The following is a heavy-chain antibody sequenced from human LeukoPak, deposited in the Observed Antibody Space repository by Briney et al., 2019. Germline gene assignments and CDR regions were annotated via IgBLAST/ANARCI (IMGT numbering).Heavy chain of an antibody. V-gene: IGHV3-64D*06. J-gene: IGHJ4*02. CDR2: IGGDGGST. CDR1: GFTFSSTS. D-gene: IGHD2-21*02. CDR3: VKGLTAIRSF. Sequence: GGSLRLSCAASGFTFSSTSMSWVRQAPGKGLDYVSGIGGDGGSTYYADSVKGRFTISRDNSKNTLYLQMSSLRPEDTAIYYCVKGLTAIRSFWGQGTLVIVSS.